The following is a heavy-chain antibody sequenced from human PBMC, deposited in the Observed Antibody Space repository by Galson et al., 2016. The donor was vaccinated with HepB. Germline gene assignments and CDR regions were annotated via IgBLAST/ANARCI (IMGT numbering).Heavy chain of an antibody. CDR3: ARVGIGTAGFFDY. CDR1: GFTFSRHW. Sequence: SLRLSCAVSGFTFSRHWMSWVRQAPGKGLEWVANIKEDGSEKDYVDSVKGRFTISRDNADNSLYLQMDSLRAEDTALYYCARVGIGTAGFFDYWGQGTLVTVSS. D-gene: IGHD6-13*01. J-gene: IGHJ4*02. V-gene: IGHV3-7*01. CDR2: IKEDGSEK.